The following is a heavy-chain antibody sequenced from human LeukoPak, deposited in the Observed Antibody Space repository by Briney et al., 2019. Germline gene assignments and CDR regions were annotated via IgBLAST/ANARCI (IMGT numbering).Heavy chain of an antibody. CDR3: ARDIILRESLRSRGYYDAFDI. D-gene: IGHD3-16*01. CDR1: GGTFSSYA. V-gene: IGHV1-69*06. J-gene: IGHJ3*02. Sequence: GASVKVSCKASGGTFSSYAISWVRQAPGQGLEWMGGIIPIFGTANYAQKFQGRGTITADKSTSTAYMELSSLRSEDTAVYYCARDIILRESLRSRGYYDAFDIWGQGTMVTVSS. CDR2: IIPIFGTA.